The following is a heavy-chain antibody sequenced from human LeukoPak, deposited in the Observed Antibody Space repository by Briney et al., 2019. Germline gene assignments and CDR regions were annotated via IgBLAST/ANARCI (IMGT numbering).Heavy chain of an antibody. V-gene: IGHV4-34*01. CDR2: INHSGST. Sequence: SETLSLTCAVYGGSFSGYYWSWIRQPPGKGLEWIGEINHSGSTNYNPSLKSRVTISVDTSKNQFSLKLSSVTAADTAVYYCARERRDAYNYYFDYWGQGTLVTVSS. D-gene: IGHD5-24*01. CDR3: ARERRDAYNYYFDY. CDR1: GGSFSGYY. J-gene: IGHJ4*02.